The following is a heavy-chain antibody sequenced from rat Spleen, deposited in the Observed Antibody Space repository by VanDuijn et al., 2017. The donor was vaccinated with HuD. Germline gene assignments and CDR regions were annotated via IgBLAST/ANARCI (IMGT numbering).Heavy chain of an antibody. CDR2: ISYDGSST. J-gene: IGHJ2*01. CDR3: ARHWAPFDY. CDR1: GFTFSNYG. D-gene: IGHD3-1*01. V-gene: IGHV5-29*01. Sequence: EVQLVESGGGLVQPGRSLKLSCAASGFTFSNYGMAWVRQAPTKGLEWVATISYDGSSTYYRDSVKGRFTISRDNAKSTLYLQMDSLRSEDTATYYCARHWAPFDYWGQGVMVTVSS.